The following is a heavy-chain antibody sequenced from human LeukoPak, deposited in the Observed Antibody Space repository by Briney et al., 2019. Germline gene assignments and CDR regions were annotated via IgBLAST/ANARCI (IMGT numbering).Heavy chain of an antibody. CDR1: GFTFSSYA. CDR3: ASTKVATTDYYYGMDV. V-gene: IGHV3-66*01. CDR2: IYSGGST. Sequence: PGGSLRLSCAASGFTFSSYAMSWVRQAPGKGLEWVSVIYSGGSTYYADSVKGRFTISRDNSKNTLYLQMNSLRAEDTAVYYCASTKVATTDYYYGMDVWGQGTTVTVSS. J-gene: IGHJ6*02. D-gene: IGHD5-12*01.